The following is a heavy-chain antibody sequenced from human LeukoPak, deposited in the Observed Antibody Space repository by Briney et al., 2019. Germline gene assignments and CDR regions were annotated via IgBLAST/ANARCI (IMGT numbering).Heavy chain of an antibody. CDR3: AKRYDSSGYSFDY. V-gene: IGHV3-23*01. Sequence: GGSLRLSCAASGFTFRSYAMNWVRQAPGKGLECVSAISGSGGSTYYADSVKGRFTISRDNSKNTLYLQMNSLRAEDTAVYYCAKRYDSSGYSFDYWGQGTLVTVSS. CDR2: ISGSGGST. J-gene: IGHJ4*02. CDR1: GFTFRSYA. D-gene: IGHD3-22*01.